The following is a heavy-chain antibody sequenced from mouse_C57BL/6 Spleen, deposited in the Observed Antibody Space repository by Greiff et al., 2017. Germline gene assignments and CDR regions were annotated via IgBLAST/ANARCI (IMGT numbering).Heavy chain of an antibody. CDR1: GYTFTSYW. Sequence: VQLQQPGAELVRPGTSVKLSCKASGYTFTSYWMHWVKQRPGQGLEWIGVIDPSDSYTNYNQKFKGKATLTVDTSSSTAYMQLSSLTSEDSAVYYCARDGYYGAWFAYWGQGTLVTVSA. D-gene: IGHD2-3*01. J-gene: IGHJ3*01. V-gene: IGHV1-59*01. CDR2: IDPSDSYT. CDR3: ARDGYYGAWFAY.